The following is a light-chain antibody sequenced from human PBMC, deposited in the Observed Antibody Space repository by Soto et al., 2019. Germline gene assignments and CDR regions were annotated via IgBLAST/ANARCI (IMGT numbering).Light chain of an antibody. Sequence: EIVMTQSPATLSVSPGERATLSCRASQSVSSNLAWYQQKPGQAPRLLIYGASTRATGIPGRFSGSGSGTEFTLTISSLQSEDFAVYYCQQYHNWPPNTFGQGTKLEIK. CDR2: GAS. CDR3: QQYHNWPPNT. J-gene: IGKJ2*01. CDR1: QSVSSN. V-gene: IGKV3-15*01.